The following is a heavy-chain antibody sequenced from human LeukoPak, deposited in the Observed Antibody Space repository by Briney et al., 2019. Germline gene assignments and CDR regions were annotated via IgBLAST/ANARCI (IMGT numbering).Heavy chain of an antibody. V-gene: IGHV3-20*04. CDR1: GFSFDDYG. CDR2: INWNGDST. J-gene: IGHJ4*02. Sequence: GGSLRLSCAASGFSFDDYGLTWVRQAPGKGLEWVSGINWNGDSTDYADSVKGRFTISRDNAKNSLYLQMNSLRTENTALYYCARDLRVVITGSFDSWGQGTLITVSS. D-gene: IGHD3-22*01. CDR3: ARDLRVVITGSFDS.